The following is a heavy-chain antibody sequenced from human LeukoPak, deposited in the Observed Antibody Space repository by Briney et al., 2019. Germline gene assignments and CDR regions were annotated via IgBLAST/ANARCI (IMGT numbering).Heavy chain of an antibody. V-gene: IGHV1-69*13. CDR2: IIPIFGTA. D-gene: IGHD3-3*01. CDR3: ASSYDFWSGYDY. CDR1: GGTFSSYA. J-gene: IGHJ4*02. Sequence: GASVKVSCKASGGTFSSYAISWVRQAPGQGLEWMGGIIPIFGTANYAQKFQGRVTITADESTSTAYMVLSSLRSEDTAVYYCASSYDFWSGYDYWGQGTLVTVSS.